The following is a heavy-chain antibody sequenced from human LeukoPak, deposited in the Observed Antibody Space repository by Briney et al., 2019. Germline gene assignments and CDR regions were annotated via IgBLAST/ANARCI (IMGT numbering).Heavy chain of an antibody. CDR1: GFTFSNYG. J-gene: IGHJ6*03. Sequence: GGSLRLSCAASGFTFSNYGMHWVRQAPGKGLEWVAFIRYDGSNKYYADSVKGRFTISRDNSKNTLYLQMNSLRAEDTAVYYCAKDGDVVVIATNYYYYYYMDVWGKGTTVTVSS. CDR2: IRYDGSNK. D-gene: IGHD2-21*01. CDR3: AKDGDVVVIATNYYYYYYMDV. V-gene: IGHV3-30*02.